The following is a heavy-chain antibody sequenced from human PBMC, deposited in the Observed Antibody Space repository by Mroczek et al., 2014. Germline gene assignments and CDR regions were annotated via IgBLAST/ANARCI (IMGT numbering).Heavy chain of an antibody. V-gene: IGHV4-59*01. D-gene: IGHD3-3*01. CDR3: ARAALRFRTPDYHCYMDV. Sequence: KESGPGLVKPSETLSLTCTVSDGSISSYYWVWIRQSPGKGLEWIGSIYYSGTTYYNPSLKSRVTISVDTTKNQFSLKLISVTTADTAVYYCARAALRFRTPDYHCYMDVWGKGTTVTVSS. J-gene: IGHJ6*03. CDR2: IYYSGTT. CDR1: DGSISSYY.